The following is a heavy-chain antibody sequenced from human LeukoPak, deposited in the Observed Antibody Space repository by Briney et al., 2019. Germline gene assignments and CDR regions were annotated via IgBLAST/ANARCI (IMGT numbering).Heavy chain of an antibody. CDR1: GFTFSSYA. CDR3: ARVFWETVNTGYYSDF. Sequence: SGRSLRLSCAASGFTFSSYAMHWVRQAPGKGLEWVAVISYDGSNKYYADSVKGRFTISRDNSKNTLYLQMNSLRAEDTAVYYCARVFWETVNTGYYSDFWGPGTLVTVSS. V-gene: IGHV3-30-3*01. CDR2: ISYDGSNK. J-gene: IGHJ4*02. D-gene: IGHD3-22*01.